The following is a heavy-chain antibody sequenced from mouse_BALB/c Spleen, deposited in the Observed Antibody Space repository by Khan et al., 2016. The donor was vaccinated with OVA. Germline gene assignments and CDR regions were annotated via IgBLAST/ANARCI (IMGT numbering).Heavy chain of an antibody. CDR1: GFSLTTSG. J-gene: IGHJ3*01. V-gene: IGHV2-9*02. D-gene: IGHD1-2*01. CDR2: IWAGGST. CDR3: TKDTRATAY. Sequence: QVQLKQSGPGLVAPSQSLSITCTVSGFSLTTSGVHWVRQPPGKGLEWLGIIWAGGSTNYYSALMSRLCTIKDNSKSQVFLKMNRQQTDNTAMYYCTKDTRATAYWGQGTLVTVSA.